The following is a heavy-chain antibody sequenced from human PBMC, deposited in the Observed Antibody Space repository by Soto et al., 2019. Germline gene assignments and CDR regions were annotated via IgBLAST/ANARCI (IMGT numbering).Heavy chain of an antibody. Sequence: QVQLVQYGDEVKKPGSSVKVSCKASGGTFSSYAISWVRQAPGQGLEWMGGIIPIFGTANYAQKFQGRVTITADESTITAYMGLSSLRSEDTAVYYCARDKGNRAAMVLWTWGQGTLVTVSS. V-gene: IGHV1-69*01. CDR1: GGTFSSYA. CDR2: IIPIFGTA. CDR3: ARDKGNRAAMVLWT. D-gene: IGHD5-18*01. J-gene: IGHJ5*02.